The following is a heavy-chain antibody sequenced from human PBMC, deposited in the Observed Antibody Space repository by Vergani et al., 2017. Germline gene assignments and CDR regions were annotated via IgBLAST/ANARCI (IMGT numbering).Heavy chain of an antibody. CDR1: GDSISPYF. V-gene: IGHV4-59*01. CDR3: ARGGWLVPDV. D-gene: IGHD2-21*02. J-gene: IGHJ4*02. CDR2: ISYSGDT. Sequence: QVQLHESGPGLVKPSETLSLTCTVSGDSISPYFWTWIRQPPGQGLEWIGYISYSGDTNCAPALKSRVSISLDTSKNQFSLQVNSVTPSGTAVYYCARGGWLVPDVWGQGAMVTVSS.